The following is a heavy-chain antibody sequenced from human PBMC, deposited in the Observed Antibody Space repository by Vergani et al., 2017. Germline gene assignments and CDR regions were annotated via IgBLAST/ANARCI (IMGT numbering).Heavy chain of an antibody. D-gene: IGHD2-2*01. J-gene: IGHJ4*02. CDR3: AREQRRGGVPAALYYFDY. V-gene: IGHV4-39*02. Sequence: QLQLQESGPGLVKPSETLSLTCTVSGGSISSSSYYWGWFRQPPGKGLEWIGRIYYSGSTYYNPSLKSRVTISVDTSKNQFSLKLRSVTAADTAVYFCAREQRRGGVPAALYYFDYWGQGTLVTVSS. CDR1: GGSISSSSYY. CDR2: IYYSGST.